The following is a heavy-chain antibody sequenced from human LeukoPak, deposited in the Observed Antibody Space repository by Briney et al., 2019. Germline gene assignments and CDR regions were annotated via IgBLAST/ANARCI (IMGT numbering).Heavy chain of an antibody. D-gene: IGHD3-10*01. V-gene: IGHV3-21*01. CDR2: ISSSSSYI. CDR3: ARGYGSGSYYGYYYYGMDV. J-gene: IGHJ6*02. Sequence: GGSLRLSCAASGFTFSSYSMNWVRQAPGKGLEWVSSISSSSSYIYYADSVKGRFTISRDNAKNSLYLQMNSLRAEDTAVYYCARGYGSGSYYGYYYYGMDVWGQGTTVTVSS. CDR1: GFTFSSYS.